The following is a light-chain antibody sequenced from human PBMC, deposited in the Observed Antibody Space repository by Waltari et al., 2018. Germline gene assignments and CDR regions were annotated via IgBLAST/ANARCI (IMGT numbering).Light chain of an antibody. V-gene: IGLV1-40*01. J-gene: IGLJ2*01. CDR1: GSTIGAGYE. Sequence: QSVLTQPPSVSGAPGQTVTIPCTGSGSTIGAGYELHWSQQRPGEAPKLLIYGVNTRPLGVPDRFSGSQAGTSASLAIRGLQAEDEADYYCQSYDPSLSVVFGGGTKLTVV. CDR3: QSYDPSLSVV. CDR2: GVN.